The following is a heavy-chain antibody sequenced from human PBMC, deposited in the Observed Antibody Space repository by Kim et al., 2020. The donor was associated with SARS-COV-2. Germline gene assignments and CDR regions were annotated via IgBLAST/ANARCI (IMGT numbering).Heavy chain of an antibody. D-gene: IGHD4-17*01. CDR3: ARDLALYYGDPTDHDAFAI. CDR1: GFPFIRYF. Sequence: GGSLSLSCAASGFPFIRYFMHWVLQAPGKGLEWVAVIWYDGSNKYYADSVKGRFTISRDNSKNTLYLQMNSLRAEDTAVYYCARDLALYYGDPTDHDAFAIWGQGTMVTVSS. J-gene: IGHJ3*02. CDR2: IWYDGSNK. V-gene: IGHV3-33*01.